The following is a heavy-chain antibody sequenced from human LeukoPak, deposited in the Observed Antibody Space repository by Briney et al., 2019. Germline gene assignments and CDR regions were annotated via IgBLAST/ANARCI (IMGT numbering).Heavy chain of an antibody. Sequence: TSVKVSCKASGYTFTGYYMHWVRQAPGQGLEWMGWINPNSGGTNYAQKFQGRVTMTRDTSISTAYMELSRLRSDDTAVYYCAKGDTTWGLPHDDWGQGTLVTVSS. CDR3: AKGDTTWGLPHDD. V-gene: IGHV1-2*02. CDR1: GYTFTGYY. J-gene: IGHJ4*02. D-gene: IGHD1-26*01. CDR2: INPNSGGT.